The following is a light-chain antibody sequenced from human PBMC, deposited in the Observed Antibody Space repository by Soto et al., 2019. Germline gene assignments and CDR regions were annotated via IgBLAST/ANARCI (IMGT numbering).Light chain of an antibody. V-gene: IGKV3-11*01. CDR3: QQLSHWPFT. CDR1: QRVGSS. CDR2: DAS. Sequence: EIVLTQSPATLSLSRGEKPNLACSASQRVGSSLAWYQQKPGQAPRLLIYDASKRATGSPARFSGSGSGTDFTLTISSLEPEDFALYYCQQLSHWPFTFGPGTKLDIK. J-gene: IGKJ3*01.